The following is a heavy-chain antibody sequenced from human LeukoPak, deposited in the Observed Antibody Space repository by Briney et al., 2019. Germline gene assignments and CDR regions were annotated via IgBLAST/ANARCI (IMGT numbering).Heavy chain of an antibody. CDR3: AGEGRDGNHPVLSFDS. CDR2: IKKDGSEK. V-gene: IGHV3-7*01. Sequence: GGSLRLSCEASGFTFSSYWMNWVRQAPGKGLEWVANIKKDGSEKYYVDSVKGRFTISRDNTKTTLYLEMNSLRAEDTAVYYCAGEGRDGNHPVLSFDSWGQGTLVAVSS. CDR1: GFTFSSYW. D-gene: IGHD5-24*01. J-gene: IGHJ4*02.